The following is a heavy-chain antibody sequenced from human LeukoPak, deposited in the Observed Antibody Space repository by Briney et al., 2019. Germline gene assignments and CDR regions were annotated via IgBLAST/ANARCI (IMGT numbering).Heavy chain of an antibody. J-gene: IGHJ4*02. V-gene: IGHV4-61*05. Sequence: SETLSLTCSVSDGSISSSSYYWGWIRQPPGKGLEWIGYIYDSGSTNYNPSLKSRVTISVDTSKNQFSLKLSSVTAADTAVYYCASYNFWSGNFDYWGQGTLVTVSS. CDR3: ASYNFWSGNFDY. CDR1: DGSISSSSYY. CDR2: IYDSGST. D-gene: IGHD3-3*01.